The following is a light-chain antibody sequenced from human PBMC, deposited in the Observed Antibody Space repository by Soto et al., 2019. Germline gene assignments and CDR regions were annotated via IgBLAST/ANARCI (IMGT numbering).Light chain of an antibody. V-gene: IGKV1-39*01. Sequence: DIQMTQSPSSLSASVEDRVTITCRASQSIRNYLSWYHQKPGKAPELLLFAASFLQSGVPSRFSGSGSGTEFTLNVSSLQPEDCGTYYCQQSFTFPYTFGQGTKLEI. CDR1: QSIRNY. CDR2: AAS. CDR3: QQSFTFPYT. J-gene: IGKJ2*01.